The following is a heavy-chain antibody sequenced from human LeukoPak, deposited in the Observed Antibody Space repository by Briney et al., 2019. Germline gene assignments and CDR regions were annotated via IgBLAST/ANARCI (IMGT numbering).Heavy chain of an antibody. Sequence: SVKVSCKASGGTFSSYAISWVRQAPGQGLEWMGGIIPMFGTAKYAQKFQGRVTITADESTSTAYMGLSSLRSEDTAVYYCARGRCSSTSCYSDYWGQGTLVTVSS. V-gene: IGHV1-69*13. J-gene: IGHJ4*02. CDR2: IIPMFGTA. CDR3: ARGRCSSTSCYSDY. CDR1: GGTFSSYA. D-gene: IGHD2-2*01.